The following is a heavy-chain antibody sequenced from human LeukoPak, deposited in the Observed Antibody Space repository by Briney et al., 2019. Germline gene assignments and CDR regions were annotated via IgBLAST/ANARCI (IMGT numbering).Heavy chain of an antibody. J-gene: IGHJ4*02. Sequence: GGSLRLSCAASGFTFSSYAMNWVRQAPGKGLEWVSAIGVSGGNTYYADSVKGRFTISRDNSKNTLYLQMNSLRAEDTAVYYCARMVYYDYFVDWGQGTLVTVSS. CDR2: IGVSGGNT. D-gene: IGHD3-3*01. V-gene: IGHV3-23*01. CDR3: ARMVYYDYFVD. CDR1: GFTFSSYA.